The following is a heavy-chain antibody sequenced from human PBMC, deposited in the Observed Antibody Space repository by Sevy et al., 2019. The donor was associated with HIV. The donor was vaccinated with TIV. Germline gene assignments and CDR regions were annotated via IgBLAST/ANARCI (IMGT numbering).Heavy chain of an antibody. CDR3: ARITGWRFDY. V-gene: IGHV3-11*04. Sequence: GESLKISCAASGFTFSDYYMSWIRQAPGKGLEWISYISSSGSAIYYADSVKGRFTISRDNAKNSLYLQMNSLRAEDTAGYYCARITGWRFDYWGQGTLVTVSS. CDR1: GFTFSDYY. D-gene: IGHD6-19*01. J-gene: IGHJ4*02. CDR2: ISSSGSAI.